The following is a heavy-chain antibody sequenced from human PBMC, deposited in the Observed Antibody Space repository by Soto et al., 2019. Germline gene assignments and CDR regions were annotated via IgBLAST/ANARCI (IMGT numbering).Heavy chain of an antibody. CDR3: ARVAGVNGDYVNWFDP. CDR1: GFTLSSYW. CDR2: VSSDGSNT. V-gene: IGHV3-74*01. Sequence: EVQLVESGGGLVQPGGSLRLSCAASGFTLSSYWMHWVRQAPGKGLVWVSRVSSDGSNTAYADSVKGRFTISRDNARNTLSLQMNSLRAEDTEVYYCARVAGVNGDYVNWFDPWGQGTLVTVSS. D-gene: IGHD4-17*01. J-gene: IGHJ5*02.